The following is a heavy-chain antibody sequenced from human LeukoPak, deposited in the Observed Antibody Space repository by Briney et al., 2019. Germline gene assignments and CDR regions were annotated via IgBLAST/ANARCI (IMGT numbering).Heavy chain of an antibody. Sequence: ASETLSLTCTVSGGSISDYYWSWIRQPPGKGLEWIGFTSYSGHTNYHPSLKSRVTMSVDTSKNQFSLKLRSVTATDTAVYYCARLKFDVLTGYYEALDYWGQGTLVTVSS. J-gene: IGHJ4*02. CDR1: GGSISDYY. D-gene: IGHD3-9*01. CDR3: ARLKFDVLTGYYEALDY. CDR2: TSYSGHT. V-gene: IGHV4-59*08.